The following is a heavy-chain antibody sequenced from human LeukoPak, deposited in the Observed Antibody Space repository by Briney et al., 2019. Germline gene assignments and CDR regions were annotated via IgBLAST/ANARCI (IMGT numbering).Heavy chain of an antibody. J-gene: IGHJ4*02. D-gene: IGHD3-10*01. Sequence: PGGSLRLSCAASGFTFDDYTMHWVRHAPGKGLEWVSLISWDGGSTYYADSVKGRFTISRDNSKNSLYLQMNSLRTEDTALYYCAKDMWGSGSLDYWGQGTLVAVSS. CDR1: GFTFDDYT. V-gene: IGHV3-43*01. CDR2: ISWDGGST. CDR3: AKDMWGSGSLDY.